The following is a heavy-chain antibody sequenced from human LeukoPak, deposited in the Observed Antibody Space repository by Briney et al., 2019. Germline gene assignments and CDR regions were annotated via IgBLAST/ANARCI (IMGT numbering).Heavy chain of an antibody. CDR2: ISSSSSYI. CDR3: ARARVTAYTSMVTAIDY. CDR1: GFTFSSYA. D-gene: IGHD5-18*01. V-gene: IGHV3-21*01. J-gene: IGHJ4*02. Sequence: GSLRLSCAASGFTFSSYAMSWVRQAPGKGLEWVSSISSSSSYIYYADSVKGRFTISRDNAKNSLYLQMNSLRAEDTAVYYCARARVTAYTSMVTAIDYWGQGTLVTVSS.